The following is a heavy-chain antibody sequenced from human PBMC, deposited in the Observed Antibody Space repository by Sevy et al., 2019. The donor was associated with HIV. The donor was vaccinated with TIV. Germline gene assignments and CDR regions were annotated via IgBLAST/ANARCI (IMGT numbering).Heavy chain of an antibody. V-gene: IGHV3-11*01. J-gene: IGHJ6*02. CDR3: ARGDSSSWYGFYYYGMDV. D-gene: IGHD6-13*01. CDR2: ISSSGSTI. Sequence: GGSLRLSCAASGFTFSDYYMSWIRQAPGKGLEWVSYISSSGSTIYYADSVKGGFTISRDNDKNSLYLQMNSLRAEDTAVYYCARGDSSSWYGFYYYGMDVWGQGTTVTVSS. CDR1: GFTFSDYY.